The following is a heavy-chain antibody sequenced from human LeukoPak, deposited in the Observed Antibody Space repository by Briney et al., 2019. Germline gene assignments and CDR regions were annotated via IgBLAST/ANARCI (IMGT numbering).Heavy chain of an antibody. CDR2: IYSGGST. J-gene: IGHJ4*02. D-gene: IGHD3-22*01. CDR3: AKDLLRGAMIVVATSFDY. CDR1: GFTVSSNY. V-gene: IGHV3-53*01. Sequence: GGSLRLSCAASGFTVSSNYMSWVRQAPGKGLEWVSVIYSGGSTYYADSVKGRFTISRDNSKNTLYLQMNSLRAEDTAVYYCAKDLLRGAMIVVATSFDYWGQGTLVTVSS.